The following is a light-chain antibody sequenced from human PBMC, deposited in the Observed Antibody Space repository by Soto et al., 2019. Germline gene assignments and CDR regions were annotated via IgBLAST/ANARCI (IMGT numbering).Light chain of an antibody. J-gene: IGLJ1*01. CDR1: SANIGGNS. Sequence: QSALTQPPSVSACPGQNVSSSCSGISANIGGNSVSWYQQLPGTAPKLLIYDDNKRPSGIPDRFSGSKSGTSATLGITGFQTGDEADYYCGSWDSSLSAYVFGTGTKVTVL. CDR3: GSWDSSLSAYV. V-gene: IGLV1-51*01. CDR2: DDN.